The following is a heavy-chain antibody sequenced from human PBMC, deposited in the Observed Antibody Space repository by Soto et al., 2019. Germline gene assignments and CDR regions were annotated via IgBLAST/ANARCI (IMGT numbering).Heavy chain of an antibody. CDR1: GFSLGTSVVG. D-gene: IGHD3-16*01. V-gene: IGHV2-5*02. Sequence: QITLKESGPTLVKPTQNLTLTCTFSGFSLGTSVVGVCWIRQSPGKALEWLALIYWDDDKRYSPSLKSRLTITRDTSKNQVVLTMTNIDPVDTATYFCAHRRGVLFDYWGQGTLVTVSS. CDR2: IYWDDDK. J-gene: IGHJ4*02. CDR3: AHRRGVLFDY.